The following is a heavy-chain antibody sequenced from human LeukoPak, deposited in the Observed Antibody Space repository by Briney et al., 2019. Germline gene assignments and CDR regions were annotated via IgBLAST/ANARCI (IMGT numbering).Heavy chain of an antibody. CDR3: ARVVAAAYTDY. D-gene: IGHD6-13*01. V-gene: IGHV3-7*01. CDR1: GFTFSNYW. CDR2: IKQDGSEK. J-gene: IGHJ4*02. Sequence: AGTLRFSCAASGFTFSNYWMSWLRQAPGKGLEWVANIKQDGSEKYYVDSVKGRFTISRDNAKNSLSLQMNSLRAEDTAVYYCARVVAAAYTDYWGQGTLVTVSS.